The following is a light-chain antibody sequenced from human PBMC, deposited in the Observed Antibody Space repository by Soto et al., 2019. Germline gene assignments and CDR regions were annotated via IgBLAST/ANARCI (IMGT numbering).Light chain of an antibody. Sequence: QSVLTHPASVSGSPGQSITISCTGTSSDIGSNNYVSWFQQRPGKAPTLIIYEVSNRPSGVSTHFSGSKSGNTASLTISGLLPEDEAEYYCSSYTTTTRLFGGGTQVTVL. V-gene: IGLV2-14*01. J-gene: IGLJ3*02. CDR3: SSYTTTTRL. CDR1: SSDIGSNNY. CDR2: EVS.